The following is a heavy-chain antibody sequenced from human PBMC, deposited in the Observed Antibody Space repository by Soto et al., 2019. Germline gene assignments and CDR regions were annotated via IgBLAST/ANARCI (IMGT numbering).Heavy chain of an antibody. CDR3: ARSYGGNSGTFDF. D-gene: IGHD4-17*01. J-gene: IGHJ4*02. Sequence: QVQLQQWGAGLLKPSETLSLTCAVYGGSFSGYYWSWIRQPPGKGLECIGEINHSGSTNYNPSLKSRVTRSVDTSKNQFSLKLSSVTAADTAVYYCARSYGGNSGTFDFWGQGTLVTVSS. CDR2: INHSGST. CDR1: GGSFSGYY. V-gene: IGHV4-34*01.